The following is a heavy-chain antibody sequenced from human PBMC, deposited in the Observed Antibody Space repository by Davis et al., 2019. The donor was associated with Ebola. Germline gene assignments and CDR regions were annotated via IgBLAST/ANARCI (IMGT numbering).Heavy chain of an antibody. CDR3: ATKIPGTTWWPDFNY. J-gene: IGHJ4*02. Sequence: GSLRPSCAVSGTSIASDKWWCWVRQPPGEGLQWIGEIHNSVSTNYNPSLKSRVTISFNKSKNQFSLRLSSVTAADTAVYFCATKIPGTTWWPDFNYWGQGTLVTVSA. CDR2: IHNSVST. V-gene: IGHV4-4*01. D-gene: IGHD2-8*02. CDR1: GTSIASDKW.